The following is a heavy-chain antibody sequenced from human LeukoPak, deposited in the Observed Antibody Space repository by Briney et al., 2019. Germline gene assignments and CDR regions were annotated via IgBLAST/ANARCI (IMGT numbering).Heavy chain of an antibody. D-gene: IGHD5-12*01. CDR2: INPNSGGT. V-gene: IGHV1-2*02. CDR1: GYTFTGYY. CDR3: ARDNSGYDEGAFVDI. Sequence: ASVKVSCKASGYTFTGYYMHWVRQAPGQGLEWMGWINPNSGGTNYAQKFQGRVTMTRDTSISTAYMELSRLRSDDTAVYYCARDNSGYDEGAFVDIWGQGTMVTVSS. J-gene: IGHJ3*02.